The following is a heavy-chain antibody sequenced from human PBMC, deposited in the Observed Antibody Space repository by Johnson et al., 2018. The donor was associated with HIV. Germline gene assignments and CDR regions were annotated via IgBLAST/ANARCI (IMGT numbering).Heavy chain of an antibody. CDR1: GFTVSSNY. Sequence: EVQLVESGGGLIQPGGSLRLSCAASGFTVSSNYMSWFRQAPGKGLEWVSVIYSGGSTYYADSVKGRFTISRDNSKNTLYLQMNSLRAENTAVYYCAREDGDSSSWAGAFDIWGQGTMVTVSS. V-gene: IGHV3-53*01. D-gene: IGHD6-13*01. CDR3: AREDGDSSSWAGAFDI. J-gene: IGHJ3*02. CDR2: IYSGGST.